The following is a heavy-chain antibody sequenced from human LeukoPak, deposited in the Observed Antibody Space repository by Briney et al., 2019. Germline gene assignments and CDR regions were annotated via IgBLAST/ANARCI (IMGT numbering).Heavy chain of an antibody. V-gene: IGHV1-2*04. CDR1: GYALTGYY. CDR3: AREPAHYYGSGSYRFDY. CDR2: INPNSGGT. D-gene: IGHD3-10*01. J-gene: IGHJ4*02. Sequence: GASVKVSCKASGYALTGYYMHWVRQAPGQGLEWMGWINPNSGGTNYAQKFQGWVTMTRDTSISTAYMELSRLRSDDTAVYYCAREPAHYYGSGSYRFDYWGQGTLVTVSS.